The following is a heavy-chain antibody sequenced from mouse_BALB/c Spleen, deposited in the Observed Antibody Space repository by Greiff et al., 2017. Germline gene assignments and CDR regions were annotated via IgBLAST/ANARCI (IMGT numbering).Heavy chain of an antibody. J-gene: IGHJ3*01. D-gene: IGHD1-1*01. Sequence: VKLVESGPGLVAPSQSLSITCTVSGFSLTSYGVHWVRQPPGKGLEWLGVIWAGGSTNYNSALMSRLSISKDNSKSQVFLKMNSLQTDDTAMYYCARGGGPTVEAYWGQGTLVTVSA. V-gene: IGHV2-9*02. CDR2: IWAGGST. CDR1: GFSLTSYG. CDR3: ARGGGPTVEAY.